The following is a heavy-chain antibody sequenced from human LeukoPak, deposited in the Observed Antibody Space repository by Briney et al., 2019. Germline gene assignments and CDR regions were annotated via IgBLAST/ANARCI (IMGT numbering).Heavy chain of an antibody. D-gene: IGHD3-3*01. CDR3: ARDHDFWSCYYQFDP. J-gene: IGHJ5*02. CDR2: INPNSGGT. Sequence: GASVKVSCKASGYTFTGYYMHWGRQAPGQGLEWMGWINPNSGGTNYAQKFEGRVTMTRDTSISTAYMELSRLRSDDTAVYYCARDHDFWSCYYQFDPGGQGTLVTVSS. V-gene: IGHV1-2*02. CDR1: GYTFTGYY.